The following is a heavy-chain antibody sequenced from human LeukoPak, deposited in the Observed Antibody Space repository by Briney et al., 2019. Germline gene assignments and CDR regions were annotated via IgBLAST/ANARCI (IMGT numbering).Heavy chain of an antibody. CDR1: GASISSSTYY. CDR3: ARGGWNKFDY. D-gene: IGHD3-22*01. V-gene: IGHV4-39*07. Sequence: SETLSLTCTVSGASISSSTYYWGWIRQPPGKGLEWIGSASYSGNTYYNPSLKSRVTILVDTSKNQFSLKMTSVTAADTAVYYCARGGWNKFDYWGQGTLVTVSS. J-gene: IGHJ4*02. CDR2: ASYSGNT.